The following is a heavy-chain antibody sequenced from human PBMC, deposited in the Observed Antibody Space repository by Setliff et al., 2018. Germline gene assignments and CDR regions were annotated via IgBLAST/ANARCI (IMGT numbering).Heavy chain of an antibody. CDR3: ARGPYYYRSSTYSYFDY. CDR1: GLTFSSYW. V-gene: IGHV3-7*01. J-gene: IGHJ4*02. Sequence: PGESLKISCAGSGLTFSSYWMSWVRQAPGKGLGWVANINKDGSEKSYMDSVKGRFTVSRDNAKNSLFLQMNSLRAEDTAVYYCARGPYYYRSSTYSYFDYWGQGTLVTVSS. D-gene: IGHD3-22*01. CDR2: INKDGSEK.